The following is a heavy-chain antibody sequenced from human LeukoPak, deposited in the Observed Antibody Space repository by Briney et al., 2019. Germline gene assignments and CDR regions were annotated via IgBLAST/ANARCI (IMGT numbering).Heavy chain of an antibody. CDR1: GGSISSYY. V-gene: IGHV4-4*08. CDR3: AREYDADAFDI. CDR2: ISYSGIT. J-gene: IGHJ3*02. Sequence: SETLSLTCTVSGGSISSYYWSWIRQPPGKGLEWIGYISYSGITNYNPSLKSRVTISVDTSKNQFSLKLSSVTAADTAVYYCAREYDADAFDIWGQGTMVTVSS. D-gene: IGHD3-16*01.